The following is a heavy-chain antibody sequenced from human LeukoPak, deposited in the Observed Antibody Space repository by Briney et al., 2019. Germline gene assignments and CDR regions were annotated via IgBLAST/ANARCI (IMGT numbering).Heavy chain of an antibody. CDR3: AKTSLSDPSGHYYYMDV. CDR2: LYSTDSGGRD. Sequence: GGSLRLSCAASGITVSSHFMSWVRQAPGKGLESVSLLYSTDSGGRDYHADSVRGRFTVSRDISKNTVSLQLNNLRIEDTALYYCAKTSLSDPSGHYYYMDVWGKGTTVTVSS. V-gene: IGHV3-66*01. CDR1: GITVSSHF. D-gene: IGHD3-3*01. J-gene: IGHJ6*03.